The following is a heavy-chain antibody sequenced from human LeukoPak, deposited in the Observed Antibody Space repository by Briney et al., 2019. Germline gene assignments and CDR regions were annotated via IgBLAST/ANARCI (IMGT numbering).Heavy chain of an antibody. CDR1: GGSISSSSYY. CDR2: IYYSGST. V-gene: IGHV4-39*02. D-gene: IGHD5-18*01. CDR3: ARESRRIQLWLSDYYYCYGMDV. J-gene: IGHJ6*02. Sequence: PSETLSLTCTVSGGSISSSSYYWGWIRQPPGKGLEWIGSIYYSGSTYYNPSLKSRVTISVDTSKNQFSLKLSSVTAADTAVYYCARESRRIQLWLSDYYYCYGMDVWGQGTTVTVSS.